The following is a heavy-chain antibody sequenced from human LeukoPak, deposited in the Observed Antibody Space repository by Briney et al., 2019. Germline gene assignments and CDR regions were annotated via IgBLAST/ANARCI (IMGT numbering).Heavy chain of an antibody. D-gene: IGHD3-10*01. J-gene: IGHJ4*02. CDR2: IYYSGST. Sequence: PSETLSPTCTVSGGSVSSGSYYWSWIRQPPGKGLEWIGYIYYSGSTNYNPSLKSRVTISVDTSKNQFSLKLSSVTAADTAVYYCARGGGGLLWFGPFDYWGQGTLVTVSS. V-gene: IGHV4-61*01. CDR1: GGSVSSGSYY. CDR3: ARGGGGLLWFGPFDY.